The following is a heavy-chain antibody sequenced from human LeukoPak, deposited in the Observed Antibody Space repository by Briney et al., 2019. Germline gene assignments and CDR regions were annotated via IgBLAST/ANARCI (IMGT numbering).Heavy chain of an antibody. CDR1: GFTFSSYA. CDR2: ISGSGGST. CDR3: AKDRRDDEYYYDSSGLDY. Sequence: GGSLRLSCAASGFTFSSYAMSWVRQAPGKGLEWVSAISGSGGSTYYADSVKGRFTISRDNSKNTLYLQMNSLRAEDTAVYYCAKDRRDDEYYYDSSGLDYWGQGTLVTVSS. D-gene: IGHD3-22*01. V-gene: IGHV3-23*01. J-gene: IGHJ4*02.